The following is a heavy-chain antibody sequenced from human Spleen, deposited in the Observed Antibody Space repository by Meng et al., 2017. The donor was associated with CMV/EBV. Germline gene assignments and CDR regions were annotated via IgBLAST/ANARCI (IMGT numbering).Heavy chain of an antibody. CDR3: ARDSTLETPYYFDY. Sequence: GGSLRLSCAASGFTFSSYAMHWVRQAPGKGLEYVSVISSNGGSTYYADSVKGRFTISRDNAKNSLYLQMNSLRAEDTALYYCARDSTLETPYYFDYWGQGTLVTVSS. D-gene: IGHD2-15*01. CDR1: GFTFSSYA. CDR2: ISSNGGST. V-gene: IGHV3-64*02. J-gene: IGHJ4*02.